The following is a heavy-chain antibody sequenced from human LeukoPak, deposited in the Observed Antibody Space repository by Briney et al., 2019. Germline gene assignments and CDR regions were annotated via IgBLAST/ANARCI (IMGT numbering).Heavy chain of an antibody. D-gene: IGHD4-23*01. CDR1: GFTFSSYW. V-gene: IGHV3-74*01. Sequence: QPGGSLRLSCAASGFTFSSYWMHWVRQAPGKGLVWVSRINTDGSSTSYADSVEGRFTISRDNAKNTLYLQMNSLRAEDTAVYYCASGLHYGGNSTRANWFDPWGQGTLVTVSS. J-gene: IGHJ5*02. CDR3: ASGLHYGGNSTRANWFDP. CDR2: INTDGSST.